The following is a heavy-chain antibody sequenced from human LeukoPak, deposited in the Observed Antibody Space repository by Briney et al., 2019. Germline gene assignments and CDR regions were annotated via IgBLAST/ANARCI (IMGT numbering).Heavy chain of an antibody. J-gene: IGHJ4*02. Sequence: GGSLQISCKGSGCIFTSYWIGWVRPLPGKGLEWMGIIYPGDSDTRYSPSFQGQVTISADKSISTAYLQWSSLKASDTAMYYCARPGITGTTGLDYWGQGTLVTVSS. CDR3: ARPGITGTTGLDY. CDR1: GCIFTSYW. V-gene: IGHV5-51*01. CDR2: IYPGDSDT. D-gene: IGHD1-20*01.